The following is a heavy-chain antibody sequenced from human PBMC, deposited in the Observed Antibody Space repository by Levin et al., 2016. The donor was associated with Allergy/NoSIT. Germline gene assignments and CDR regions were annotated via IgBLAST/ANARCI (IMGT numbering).Heavy chain of an antibody. CDR1: GGSVSSGPHY. CDR3: ATRVPDHRWFGVFDY. D-gene: IGHD3-10*01. V-gene: IGHV4-61*01. Sequence: SETLSLTCTVSGGSVSSGPHYWSWIRQSPGKGLEWIGYIYHSGSTNYNPSLESRVTISVDTSKNQFSLKLSSVTAADTAVYYCATRVPDHRWFGVFDYWSQGSLVTVSS. J-gene: IGHJ4*02. CDR2: IYHSGST.